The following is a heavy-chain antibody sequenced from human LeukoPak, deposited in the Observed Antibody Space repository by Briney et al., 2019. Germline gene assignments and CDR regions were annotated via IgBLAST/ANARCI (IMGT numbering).Heavy chain of an antibody. CDR2: IYTSGST. D-gene: IGHD5-18*01. V-gene: IGHV4-4*07. CDR1: GGSISSYY. CDR3: ARYLVRRGYSYGFYYYGMDV. J-gene: IGHJ6*02. Sequence: ASETLSLTCTVSGGSISSYYWSWIRQPAGKGLEWIGRIYTSGSTNYNPSLKSRVTMSVDTSKNQFSLKLSSVTAADTAVYYCARYLVRRGYSYGFYYYGMDVWGQGTTVTVSS.